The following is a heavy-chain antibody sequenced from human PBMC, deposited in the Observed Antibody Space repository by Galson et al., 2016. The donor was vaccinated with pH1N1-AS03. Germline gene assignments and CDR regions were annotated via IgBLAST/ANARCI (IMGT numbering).Heavy chain of an antibody. V-gene: IGHV1-24*01. CDR3: ATGLSVAGTPYEYYGVDV. J-gene: IGHJ6*02. CDR1: GYTLTELS. D-gene: IGHD6-19*01. CDR2: FDPEDGEA. Sequence: SVKASCKVSGYTLTELSMHWVRQGPGKGLEWMGGFDPEDGEAIYAQKFQGRVTLTVDTSTDAAYMEVSRLKSEDTAVYYCATGLSVAGTPYEYYGVDVWGQGTTVIVSS.